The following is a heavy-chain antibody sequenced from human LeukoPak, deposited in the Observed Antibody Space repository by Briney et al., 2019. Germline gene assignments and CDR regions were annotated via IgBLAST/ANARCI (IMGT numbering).Heavy chain of an antibody. CDR2: ISGSGGST. Sequence: PGGSLRLSCAASGFTFSSYGMSWVRQAPGKGLEWVSAISGSGGSTYYADSVKGRFTISRDNSKNTLYLQMNSLRAEDTAVYYCAKVGDSSGYYPSDFDYWGQGTLVTVSS. V-gene: IGHV3-23*01. J-gene: IGHJ4*02. CDR1: GFTFSSYG. CDR3: AKVGDSSGYYPSDFDY. D-gene: IGHD3-22*01.